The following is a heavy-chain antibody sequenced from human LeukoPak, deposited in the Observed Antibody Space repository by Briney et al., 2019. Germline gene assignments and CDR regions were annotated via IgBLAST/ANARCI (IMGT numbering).Heavy chain of an antibody. V-gene: IGHV1-46*01. J-gene: IGHJ5*02. D-gene: IGHD6-6*01. Sequence: ASVKVSCKASGYTFTSYYMHWVRQAPGQGLEWMGIINPSGGSTSYAQKFQGRVTMTRDTSTSTVYMELSSLRSEDTAVYYCARERPTIAARSSNWFDPWGQGTLVTVSS. CDR2: INPSGGST. CDR1: GYTFTSYY. CDR3: ARERPTIAARSSNWFDP.